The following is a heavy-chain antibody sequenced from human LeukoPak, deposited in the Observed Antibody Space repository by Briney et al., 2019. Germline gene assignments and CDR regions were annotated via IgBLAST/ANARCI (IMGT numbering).Heavy chain of an antibody. CDR1: GFTFSSYS. D-gene: IGHD1-7*01. Sequence: PGGSLRLSCAASGFTFSSYSMNWVRQAPGKGLEWVSYIRSSSSTIYYADSVKGRFTISRDNAKNSLYLQMNSLRAEDTAVYYCARDWSWNFPVDYWGQGTLVTVSS. V-gene: IGHV3-48*01. CDR3: ARDWSWNFPVDY. CDR2: IRSSSSTI. J-gene: IGHJ4*02.